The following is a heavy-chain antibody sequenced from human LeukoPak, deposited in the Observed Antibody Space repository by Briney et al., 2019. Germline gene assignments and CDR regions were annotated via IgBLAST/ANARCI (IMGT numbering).Heavy chain of an antibody. J-gene: IGHJ4*02. Sequence: SETLSLTCAVYGVSFSGYYWSWIRKSPGKGLEWIGEIHPSGALHYNPSLESRINISPDTSMNQFSLKMSSVTIADTAVYYCARGTDPYKVAYWGPGTLVTVSS. D-gene: IGHD1-1*01. V-gene: IGHV4-34*01. CDR2: IHPSGAL. CDR3: ARGTDPYKVAY. CDR1: GVSFSGYY.